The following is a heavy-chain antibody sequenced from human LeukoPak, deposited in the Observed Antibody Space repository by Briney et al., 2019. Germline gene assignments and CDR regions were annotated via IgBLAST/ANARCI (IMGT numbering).Heavy chain of an antibody. V-gene: IGHV3-23*01. J-gene: IGHJ4*02. D-gene: IGHD2-2*01. CDR1: GFTFSNFG. Sequence: GGSLRLSCAASGFTFSNFGMSWLRQAPGKGLEWLSTISGSAGNTYYADSVKGRFTISRDTSENTLYLQVSSLRAEDTAIYYCAKPGRDCGSTSWYYYYDYWGQGTLVTVSS. CDR2: ISGSAGNT. CDR3: AKPGRDCGSTSWYYYYDY.